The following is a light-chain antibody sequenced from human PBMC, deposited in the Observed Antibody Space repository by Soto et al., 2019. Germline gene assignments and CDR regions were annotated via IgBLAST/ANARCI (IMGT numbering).Light chain of an antibody. CDR1: SSDVGGYNY. Sequence: QSALTQPASVSGSPGQSITISCTGTSSDVGGYNYVSWYQQHPGKAPKLMIYEVTNRPLGVSSRFSGSKSGYTASLTISGLQTDDEADYYCSSYTSSIRIFGGGTKLTVL. CDR3: SSYTSSIRI. J-gene: IGLJ2*01. CDR2: EVT. V-gene: IGLV2-14*01.